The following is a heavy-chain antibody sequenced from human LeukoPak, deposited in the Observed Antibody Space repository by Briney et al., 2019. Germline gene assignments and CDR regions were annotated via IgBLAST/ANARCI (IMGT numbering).Heavy chain of an antibody. Sequence: ASVKVSCKASGYTFTSYGISWVRQAPGQGLEWMGWISAYNGNTNYAQKLQGRVTMTTDTSTSTAYMELRSLRSDDTAVYYCARVTSYYDSSGYYSYWGQGTLVTVSS. D-gene: IGHD3-22*01. CDR1: GYTFTSYG. V-gene: IGHV1-18*01. CDR3: ARVTSYYDSSGYYSY. CDR2: ISAYNGNT. J-gene: IGHJ4*02.